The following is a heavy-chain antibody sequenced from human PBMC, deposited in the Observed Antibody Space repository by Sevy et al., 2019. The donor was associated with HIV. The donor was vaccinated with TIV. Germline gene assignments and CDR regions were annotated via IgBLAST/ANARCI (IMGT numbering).Heavy chain of an antibody. D-gene: IGHD3-16*01. Sequence: GGSLRLSCAASGFTFRSYVMSWVRQAPGKGLEWVSSISGSGGSTYYADSVKGRFTISRDNFKSTLYLQMNSLRAEDTAVYYCVKAKTVAVGFDYWGQGTLVTVSS. CDR1: GFTFRSYV. CDR3: VKAKTVAVGFDY. V-gene: IGHV3-23*01. J-gene: IGHJ4*02. CDR2: ISGSGGST.